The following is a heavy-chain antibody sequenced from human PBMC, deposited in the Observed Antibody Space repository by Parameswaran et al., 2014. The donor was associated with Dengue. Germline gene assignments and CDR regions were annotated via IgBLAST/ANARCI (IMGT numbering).Heavy chain of an antibody. CDR1: GGSISSGDYY. CDR3: ARWTIEKRYDFWSGYYRGGMDV. V-gene: IGHV4-30-4*01. CDR2: IYYSGST. D-gene: IGHD3-3*01. Sequence: TLSLTCTVSGGSISSGDYYWSWIRQPPGKGLEWIGYIYYSGSTYYNPSLKSRVTISVDTSKNQFSLKLSSVTAADTAVYYCARWTIEKRYDFWSGYYRGGMDVWGQGTTVTVSS. J-gene: IGHJ6*02.